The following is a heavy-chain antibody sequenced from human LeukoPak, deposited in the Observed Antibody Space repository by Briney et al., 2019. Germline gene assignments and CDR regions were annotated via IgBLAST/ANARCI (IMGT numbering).Heavy chain of an antibody. J-gene: IGHJ4*02. D-gene: IGHD5-24*01. V-gene: IGHV3-74*01. CDR3: ARPQDGYNGFDC. CDR1: GFTFTSSW. CDR2: INSDGSNR. Sequence: GGSLRLSCAASGFTFTSSWMHWVRQAPGNGLVWVSRINSDGSNRNYADSVKGRFTISRDNAKNALYLQMDSLRAEDAAVYYCARPQDGYNGFDCWGQGTLVTVSS.